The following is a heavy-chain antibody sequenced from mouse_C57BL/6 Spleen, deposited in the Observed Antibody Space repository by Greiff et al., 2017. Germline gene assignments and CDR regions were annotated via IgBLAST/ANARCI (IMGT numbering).Heavy chain of an antibody. CDR1: GFNIKSTY. V-gene: IGHV14-3*01. D-gene: IGHD6-5*01. J-gene: IGHJ1*03. CDR3: ARNPIGYFDV. CDR2: IDPANGNT. Sequence: EVQLQQSVAELVRPGASVKLSCTASGFNIKSTYMHWVKQRPEQGLEWIGRIDPANGNTKYAPKFQGKATITADTSSNTAYLQLSSLTSEDTAIYYCARNPIGYFDVWGTGTTVTVSS.